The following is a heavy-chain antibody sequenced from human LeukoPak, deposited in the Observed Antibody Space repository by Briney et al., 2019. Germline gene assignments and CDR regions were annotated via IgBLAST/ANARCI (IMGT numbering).Heavy chain of an antibody. Sequence: GASVKISCKASGYTFTSYDINWVRQATGQGLEWMGWMNPNSGNTGYAQKFQGRVTMTRNTSISTAYMELSSLRSEDTAVYYCARADYGDYAVDYWGQGTLVTVSS. CDR2: MNPNSGNT. J-gene: IGHJ4*02. V-gene: IGHV1-8*01. CDR1: GYTFTSYD. D-gene: IGHD4-17*01. CDR3: ARADYGDYAVDY.